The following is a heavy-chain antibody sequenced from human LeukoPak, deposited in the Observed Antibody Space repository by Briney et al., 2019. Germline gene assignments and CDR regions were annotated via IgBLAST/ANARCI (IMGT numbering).Heavy chain of an antibody. J-gene: IGHJ4*02. CDR2: ISAYNGNT. Sequence: ASVKVSCKASGYTFTSYDINWVRQATGQGLEWMGWISAYNGNTNYAQKLQGRVTMTTDTSTSTAYMELRSLRSDDTAVYYCARDYGSGSYHYFDYWGQGTLVTVSS. V-gene: IGHV1-18*01. CDR1: GYTFTSYD. CDR3: ARDYGSGSYHYFDY. D-gene: IGHD3-10*01.